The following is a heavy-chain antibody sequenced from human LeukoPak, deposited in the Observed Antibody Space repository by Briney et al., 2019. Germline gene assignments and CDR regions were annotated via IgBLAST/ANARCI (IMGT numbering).Heavy chain of an antibody. Sequence: GGSLRLSCVASGFTFSNYWMHWVRQPPGKGLVWVSRIYVDGRTTNYADSVKGRFTIYRDYSRNTLYLQMNSLRAEDTATYYCAKDYCRGGNCPFPFFDSWGQGTLVTVSS. V-gene: IGHV3-74*01. CDR3: AKDYCRGGNCPFPFFDS. J-gene: IGHJ4*02. CDR2: IYVDGRTT. D-gene: IGHD2-15*01. CDR1: GFTFSNYW.